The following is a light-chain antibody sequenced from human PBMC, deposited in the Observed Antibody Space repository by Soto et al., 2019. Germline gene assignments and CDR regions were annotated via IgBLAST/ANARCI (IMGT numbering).Light chain of an antibody. CDR1: SSDVGGYNY. CDR3: CSYTGSYTLKV. J-gene: IGLJ3*02. Sequence: QSVLTQPRSVSGSPGQSVTISCTGTSSDVGGYNYVSWYQQHPGKAPKLMIYDVTKRPSGVPDRFSGSKSGNTPSLTISALQSEDEAEYYCCSYTGSYTLKVFGGGTKLTVL. CDR2: DVT. V-gene: IGLV2-11*01.